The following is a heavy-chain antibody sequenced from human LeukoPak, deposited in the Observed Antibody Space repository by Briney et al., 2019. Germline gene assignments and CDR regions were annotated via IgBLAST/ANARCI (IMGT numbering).Heavy chain of an antibody. Sequence: SQTLSLTCTVSGGSISSGGYYWSWIRQHPGKGLEWIGYIYYSGSTYYNPSLKSRVTISVDTSKNQFSLKLSSVTAADTAVYYCARFSGGYSSGWYLDDYWGQGTLVTVSS. CDR3: ARFSGGYSSGWYLDDY. D-gene: IGHD6-19*01. J-gene: IGHJ4*02. V-gene: IGHV4-31*03. CDR2: IYYSGST. CDR1: GGSISSGGYY.